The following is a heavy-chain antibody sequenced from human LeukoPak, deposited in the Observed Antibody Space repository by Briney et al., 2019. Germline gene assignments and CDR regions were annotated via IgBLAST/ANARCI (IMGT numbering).Heavy chain of an antibody. CDR2: IKRDGSEK. Sequence: GGSLRLSCAASGFTFSSYWMSWVRQAPGKGLEWVANIKRDGSEKYYVDSVKGRFTISRDNAKNSLYLQMNSLRAKEAAVYYCARGYGDSIHFDYWGQGTLVTVSS. J-gene: IGHJ4*02. V-gene: IGHV3-7*04. CDR3: ARGYGDSIHFDY. D-gene: IGHD4-17*01. CDR1: GFTFSSYW.